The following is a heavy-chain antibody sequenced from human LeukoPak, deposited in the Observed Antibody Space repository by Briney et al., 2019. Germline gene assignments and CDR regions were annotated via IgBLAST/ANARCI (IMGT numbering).Heavy chain of an antibody. Sequence: ASVKVSCKASGYTFTGYYMHWVRQAPGQGLEWMGWINPNSGGTNYAQKFQGRVTMTRDTSIGTAYMELSRLRSDDTAVYYCARALYDFWSGPDYWGQGTLVTVSS. CDR2: INPNSGGT. J-gene: IGHJ4*02. V-gene: IGHV1-2*02. D-gene: IGHD3-3*01. CDR3: ARALYDFWSGPDY. CDR1: GYTFTGYY.